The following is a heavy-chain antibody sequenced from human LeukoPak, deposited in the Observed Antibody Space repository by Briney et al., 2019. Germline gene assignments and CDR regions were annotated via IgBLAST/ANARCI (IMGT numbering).Heavy chain of an antibody. V-gene: IGHV1-2*02. CDR3: TRDRGYDYFFDY. Sequence: GASVKVSCKASGYTFADYYIHWVRQAPGQGLEWMGWIYTKSGGTNSAQKFQGRVTMTRDTSISTAYMELSRLRSDDTAVYYCTRDRGYDYFFDYWGQGTLVTVSS. CDR1: GYTFADYY. CDR2: IYTKSGGT. D-gene: IGHD5-12*01. J-gene: IGHJ4*02.